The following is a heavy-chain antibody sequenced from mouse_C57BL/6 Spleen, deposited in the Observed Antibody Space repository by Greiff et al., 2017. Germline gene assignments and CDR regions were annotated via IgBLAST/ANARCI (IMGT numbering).Heavy chain of an antibody. J-gene: IGHJ4*01. Sequence: QVQLKESGPELVKPGASVKISCKASGYAFSSSWMNWVKQRPGKGLEWIGRIYPGDGDTNYNGKFKGKATLTAAKSSSTAYMQLSRLTSEDSAVYFGARPPYYYGSSYDAMDYWGQGTSVTVSS. D-gene: IGHD1-1*01. V-gene: IGHV1-82*01. CDR1: GYAFSSSW. CDR3: ARPPYYYGSSYDAMDY. CDR2: IYPGDGDT.